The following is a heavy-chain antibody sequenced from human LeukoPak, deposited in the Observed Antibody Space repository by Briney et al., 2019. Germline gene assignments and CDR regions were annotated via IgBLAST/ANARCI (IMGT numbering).Heavy chain of an antibody. CDR2: ISYDGSNK. CDR3: AKGQYDFWSGYHYYYYGMDV. Sequence: GGSLTLSCAAYGFTFSSYGMHGLRQAPGQGLEGVAVISYDGSNKYYADSVKGRFTISRDNSKNTLYLQMNSLRAEDTAVYYCAKGQYDFWSGYHYYYYGMDVWGQGTTVTVSS. D-gene: IGHD3-3*01. J-gene: IGHJ6*02. CDR1: GFTFSSYG. V-gene: IGHV3-30*18.